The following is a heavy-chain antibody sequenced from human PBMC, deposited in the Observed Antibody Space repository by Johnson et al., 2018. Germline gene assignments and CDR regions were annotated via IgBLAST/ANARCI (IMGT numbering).Heavy chain of an antibody. CDR3: AKDGGPDYYYYYMDV. Sequence: VQLLESGGGVVQPGRSLRLSCAASGFTFSTYGMNWVRQAPGKGLEWVAVISFDGSKKYYADSVKGRFTISRDNSKNTLYLQMNSLRAEDTAVYYCAKDGGPDYYYYYMDVWGKGTTVTVSS. CDR1: GFTFSTYG. J-gene: IGHJ6*03. D-gene: IGHD3-3*01. V-gene: IGHV3-30*18. CDR2: ISFDGSKK.